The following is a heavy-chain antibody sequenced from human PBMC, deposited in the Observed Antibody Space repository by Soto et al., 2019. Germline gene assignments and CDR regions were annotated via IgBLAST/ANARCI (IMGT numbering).Heavy chain of an antibody. Sequence: DVPLVESGGDLVKPGGSLRLSCAASGLTVSNAWMSWVRQAPGKGLEWVGRVKSKIHDGSTEYAAPVKGRFIITRDDSKNTLNLQLNNLKSEDTAIYYCVTGGHFFGDWGQGTLVTVSS. J-gene: IGHJ4*02. CDR1: GLTVSNAW. CDR2: VKSKIHDGST. V-gene: IGHV3-15*01. CDR3: VTGGHFFGD. D-gene: IGHD2-15*01.